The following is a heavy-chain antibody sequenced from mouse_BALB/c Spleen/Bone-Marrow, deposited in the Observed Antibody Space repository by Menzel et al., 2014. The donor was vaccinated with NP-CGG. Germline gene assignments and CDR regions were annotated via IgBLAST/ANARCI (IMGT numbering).Heavy chain of an antibody. J-gene: IGHJ4*01. CDR1: GFTFSSFG. Sequence: EVKLMDSGGGLVQPGGSRKLSCAASGFTFSSFGMHWVRQAPERGLEWVAYISSGTSTIYYADTVKGRFTISRDNPKNTLFLQMTSLRSEDTAMYYCARDDGYYIRNAMDYWGQGTSVTVSS. CDR2: ISSGTSTI. V-gene: IGHV5-17*02. D-gene: IGHD2-3*01. CDR3: ARDDGYYIRNAMDY.